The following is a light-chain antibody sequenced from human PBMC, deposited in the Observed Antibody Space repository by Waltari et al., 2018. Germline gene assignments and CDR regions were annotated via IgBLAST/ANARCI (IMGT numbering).Light chain of an antibody. Sequence: EILLTQSSATLSLSPGERATLSCRASQSVSSYLAWYQQKPGQAPRLLIYDASNRATGIPARFSGSGSGTDFTLTISSLEPEDFAVYYCQQRSNWPPAGITFGPGTKVDIK. CDR3: QQRSNWPPAGIT. V-gene: IGKV3-11*01. J-gene: IGKJ3*01. CDR1: QSVSSY. CDR2: DAS.